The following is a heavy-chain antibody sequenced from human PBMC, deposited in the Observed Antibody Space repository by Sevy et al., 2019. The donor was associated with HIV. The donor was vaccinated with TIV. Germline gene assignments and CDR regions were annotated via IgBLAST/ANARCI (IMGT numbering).Heavy chain of an antibody. CDR1: GFTFSNYG. J-gene: IGHJ4*02. CDR2: IGGDGDIT. D-gene: IGHD2-2*01. V-gene: IGHV3-23*01. Sequence: GGSLRLSCAASGFTFSNYGMNWVRQAPGVGLEWVATIGGDGDITHYADSVKGRFTISRDNFKNTLHLELNNLRGDDTAIYFCAKVLSFSPRSIPAAVLDYWGQGTLVTVSS. CDR3: AKVLSFSPRSIPAAVLDY.